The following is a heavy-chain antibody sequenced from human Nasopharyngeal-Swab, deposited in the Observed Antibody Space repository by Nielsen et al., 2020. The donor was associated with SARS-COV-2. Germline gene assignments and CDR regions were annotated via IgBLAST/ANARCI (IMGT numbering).Heavy chain of an antibody. Sequence: VRQATGKGLEWVSLISWDATSIYYADSVKGRFTISRDNSKNSLYLQMSSLSAEDTALYYCARDRSVTSGGYFDYWGQGTLVTVSS. CDR3: ARDRSVTSGGYFDY. V-gene: IGHV3-43*01. D-gene: IGHD3-10*01. CDR2: ISWDATSI. J-gene: IGHJ4*02.